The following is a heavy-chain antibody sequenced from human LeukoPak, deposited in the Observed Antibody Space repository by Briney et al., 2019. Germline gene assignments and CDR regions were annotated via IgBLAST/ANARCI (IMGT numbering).Heavy chain of an antibody. CDR2: ISSSSSSI. D-gene: IGHD3-9*01. V-gene: IGHV3-48*01. CDR3: AKLVGIRYFDWLLLDY. CDR1: GFTFSSYS. Sequence: PGGSLRLSCTASGFTFSSYSMNWVRQAPGKGLEWISYISSSSSSIYYADSVKGRFTISRDNSKNTLYLQMNSLRAEDTAVYYCAKLVGIRYFDWLLLDYWDQGTLVTVSP. J-gene: IGHJ4*02.